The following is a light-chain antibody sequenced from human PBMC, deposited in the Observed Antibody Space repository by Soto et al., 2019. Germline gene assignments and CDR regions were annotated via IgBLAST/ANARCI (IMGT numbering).Light chain of an antibody. CDR2: GAS. CDR1: QSFNSIY. Sequence: EIVLTQSPGTLSLSPGERATLSCRASQSFNSIYLAWYQQKPGQAPRLLIYGASSRATGIPDRFSGSGSGTDFTLTISRLEPEDFAVYYCHRYDSSRRTFGQGTRLEIK. CDR3: HRYDSSRRT. V-gene: IGKV3-20*01. J-gene: IGKJ5*01.